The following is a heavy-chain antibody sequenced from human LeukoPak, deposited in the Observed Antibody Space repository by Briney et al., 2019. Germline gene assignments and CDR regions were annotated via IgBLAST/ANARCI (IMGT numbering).Heavy chain of an antibody. CDR2: ISYDVSNK. J-gene: IGHJ4*03. D-gene: IGHD6-19*01. CDR3: AKEDVSGWYGVDY. V-gene: IGHV3-30*18. CDR1: GFTFSSYG. Sequence: GGSLRLSCAASGFTFSSYGMHWVRQAPGKGLEWLAIISYDVSNKYYADSVKGRFTISRDNSKNTVYLHMNSLKAEDTAVYYCAKEDVSGWYGVDYSGHGTLVTVSS.